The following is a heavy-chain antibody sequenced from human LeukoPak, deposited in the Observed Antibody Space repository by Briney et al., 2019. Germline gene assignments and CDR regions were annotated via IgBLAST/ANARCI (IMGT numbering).Heavy chain of an antibody. V-gene: IGHV3-23*01. D-gene: IGHD7-27*01. CDR3: SAQPESLGGAMHS. Sequence: PGGSLRLSCAASGFSFSSHSMTWVRQAPGKGLDWASTISPRSDFTFYADSVKGRFTVSRDNSRNILFLHMSTLRAEDPAVYYCSAQPESLGGAMHSWGQGALVTVS. CDR2: ISPRSDFT. J-gene: IGHJ4*02. CDR1: GFSFSSHS.